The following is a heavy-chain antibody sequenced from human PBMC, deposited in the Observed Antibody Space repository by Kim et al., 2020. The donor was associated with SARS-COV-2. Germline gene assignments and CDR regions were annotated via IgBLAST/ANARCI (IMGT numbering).Heavy chain of an antibody. CDR3: TTDELSARDYGDYYYYYYGMDV. D-gene: IGHD4-17*01. CDR2: IKSKTDGGTT. J-gene: IGHJ6*02. V-gene: IGHV3-15*01. Sequence: GGSLRLSCAASGFTFSNAWMSWVRQAPGKGLEWVGRIKSKTDGGTTDYAAPVKGRFTISRDDSKNTLYLQMNSLKTEDTAVYYCTTDELSARDYGDYYYYYYGMDVWGQGTTVTVSS. CDR1: GFTFSNAW.